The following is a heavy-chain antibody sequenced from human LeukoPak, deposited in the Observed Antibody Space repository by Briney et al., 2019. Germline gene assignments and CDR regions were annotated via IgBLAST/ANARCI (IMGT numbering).Heavy chain of an antibody. Sequence: PSQTLSLTCAVSGGSISSGGYSWSWIRQPPGKGLEWTGYIYHSGSTYYNPSLKSRVTISVDRSKNQFSLKLSSVTAADTAVYYCARDSTFLGYDCSGYYGFDYWGQGTLVTVSS. CDR3: ARDSTFLGYDCSGYYGFDY. V-gene: IGHV4-30-2*01. CDR1: GGSISSGGYS. D-gene: IGHD3-22*01. J-gene: IGHJ4*02. CDR2: IYHSGST.